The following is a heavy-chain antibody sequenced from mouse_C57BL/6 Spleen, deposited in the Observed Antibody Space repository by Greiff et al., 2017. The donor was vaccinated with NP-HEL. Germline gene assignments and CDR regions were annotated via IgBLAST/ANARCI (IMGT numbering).Heavy chain of an antibody. Sequence: EVQLQESGPGLVKPSQSLSLTCTVTGYSNTSGYGWNWIRQFPGNKREWMGDISYSGSTNYNPSLKSRNSITRDTSKNQFCLPLNSVTTEDTATYYCARTARIKYWGQGTTLTVSS. V-gene: IGHV3-2*02. CDR3: ARTARIKY. CDR2: ISYSGST. CDR1: GYSNTSGYG. J-gene: IGHJ2*01. D-gene: IGHD1-2*01.